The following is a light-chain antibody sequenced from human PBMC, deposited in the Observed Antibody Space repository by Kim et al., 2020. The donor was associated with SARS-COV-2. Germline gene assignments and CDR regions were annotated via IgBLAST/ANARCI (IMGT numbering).Light chain of an antibody. Sequence: SPGERAPRSCRASQSVSSNLAWYQQKPGQAPRLLIYGASTRATGIPARFSGSGSGTEFTLTISSLQSEDFAVYYCQQYNNWPPLTFGGGTQV. CDR1: QSVSSN. J-gene: IGKJ4*01. CDR3: QQYNNWPPLT. V-gene: IGKV3-15*01. CDR2: GAS.